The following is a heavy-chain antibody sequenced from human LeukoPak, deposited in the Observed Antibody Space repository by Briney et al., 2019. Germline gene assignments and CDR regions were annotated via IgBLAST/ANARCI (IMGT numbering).Heavy chain of an antibody. CDR1: GGTFSSYA. V-gene: IGHV1-69*04. D-gene: IGHD1-26*01. Sequence: GSSVKVSCKASGGTFSSYAISWVRQAPGQGLEWIGRIIPILGIASYAQKFQGRVTITADKSTSTAYIQLSSLRSEDTAVYYCAREKVGATNRYFDYWGQGTQVTVSS. CDR3: AREKVGATNRYFDY. CDR2: IIPILGIA. J-gene: IGHJ4*02.